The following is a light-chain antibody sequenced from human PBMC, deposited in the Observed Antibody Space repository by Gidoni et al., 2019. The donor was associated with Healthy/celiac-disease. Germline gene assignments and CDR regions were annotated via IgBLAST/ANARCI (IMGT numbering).Light chain of an antibody. CDR3: QQYYSTPFT. Sequence: DIQMTQSPSSLSASVGDRVTITCRASQGISNSLAWYQQKPGKAPKLLLYAASRLESGVPPRFSGSGSGTDYTLTISSLQPEDFATYYCQQYYSTPFTFGPXTKVDIK. CDR1: QGISNS. CDR2: AAS. J-gene: IGKJ3*01. V-gene: IGKV1-NL1*01.